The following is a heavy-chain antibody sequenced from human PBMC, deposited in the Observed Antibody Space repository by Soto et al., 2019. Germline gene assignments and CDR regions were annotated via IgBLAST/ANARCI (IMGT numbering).Heavy chain of an antibody. CDR1: GGTFSSYA. Sequence: QVQLVQSGAEVKKPGSSVKVSCKASGGTFSSYAISWVRQAPGQGLEWMGGIIPIFGTANYAQKFQGRVTITADETTSTAYMELSSLRSEDTAVYYCAIGMTTVTTGWDYYYGMDVWGQGTTVTVSS. J-gene: IGHJ6*02. V-gene: IGHV1-69*01. CDR3: AIGMTTVTTGWDYYYGMDV. D-gene: IGHD4-4*01. CDR2: IIPIFGTA.